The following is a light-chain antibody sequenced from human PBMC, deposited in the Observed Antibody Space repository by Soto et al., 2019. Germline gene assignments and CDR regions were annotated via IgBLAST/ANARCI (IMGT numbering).Light chain of an antibody. J-gene: IGKJ4*01. Sequence: EIVLTQSPATLSLSPGERATLSYRASQSVSSYFAWYQQKPGQAPRLLIYDASNRATGIPARFSGSGSGTDFTLTISSLEPEDFAVYYCQQRSNWPLTFGGGTNVEIK. CDR3: QQRSNWPLT. CDR1: QSVSSY. V-gene: IGKV3-11*01. CDR2: DAS.